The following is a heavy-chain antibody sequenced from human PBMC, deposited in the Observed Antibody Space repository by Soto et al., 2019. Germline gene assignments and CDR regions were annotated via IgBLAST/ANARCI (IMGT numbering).Heavy chain of an antibody. CDR1: GFTFSSYA. CDR3: ARGSVKATVTTDVFDY. J-gene: IGHJ4*02. Sequence: GGSLRLSCAASGFTFSSYAMHWVRQAPGKGLEWVAVISYDGSNKYYADSVKGRFTISRDNSKNTLYLQMNSLRAEDTAVYYCARGSVKATVTTDVFDYWGQGTLVT. CDR2: ISYDGSNK. D-gene: IGHD4-17*01. V-gene: IGHV3-30-3*01.